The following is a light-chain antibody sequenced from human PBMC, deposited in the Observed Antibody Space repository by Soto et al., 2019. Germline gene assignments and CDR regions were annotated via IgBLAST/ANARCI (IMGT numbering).Light chain of an antibody. CDR3: QQYGNPPPNA. V-gene: IGKV3-20*01. J-gene: IGKJ2*01. CDR1: QSISSSY. CDR2: GAS. Sequence: EIVLTQSPGTLSLSPGERATLSCRASQSISSSYFAWYQQKPGQAPRVLIYGASSRATGIPARFSGSGAGTDFTLAISRLEPEDLAGYFCQQYGNPPPNAFGQGTKVEIK.